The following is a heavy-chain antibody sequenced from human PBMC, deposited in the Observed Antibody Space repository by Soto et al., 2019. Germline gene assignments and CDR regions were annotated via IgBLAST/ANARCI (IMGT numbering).Heavy chain of an antibody. Sequence: GESLKISCKGSGYSFTSYWIGWVRQMPGKGLEWMGIIYPGDSDTRYSPSFQGQVTISADKSISTAYLQWSSLKASDTAMYYCARQRAARNLIPYGMDVWGQGTTVTVSS. CDR3: ARQRAARNLIPYGMDV. J-gene: IGHJ6*02. D-gene: IGHD6-6*01. CDR1: GYSFTSYW. V-gene: IGHV5-51*01. CDR2: IYPGDSDT.